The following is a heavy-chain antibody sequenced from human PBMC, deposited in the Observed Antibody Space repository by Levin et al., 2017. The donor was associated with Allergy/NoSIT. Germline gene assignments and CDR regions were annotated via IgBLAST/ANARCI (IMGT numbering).Heavy chain of an antibody. D-gene: IGHD2-15*01. J-gene: IGHJ4*02. Sequence: ASVKVSCKASGYTFTSYGISWVRQAPGQGLEWMGWISAYNDNTNYAQKLQGRVTMTTDTSTSTAYMELRSLRSDDTAVYYCARSPGYCSGGSCYHANPLFDYWGQGTLVTVSS. CDR1: GYTFTSYG. CDR2: ISAYNDNT. V-gene: IGHV1-18*01. CDR3: ARSPGYCSGGSCYHANPLFDY.